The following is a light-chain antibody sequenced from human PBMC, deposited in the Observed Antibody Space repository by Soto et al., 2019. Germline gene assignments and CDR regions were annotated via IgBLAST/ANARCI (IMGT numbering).Light chain of an antibody. CDR3: QTWGTGIHYV. J-gene: IGLJ1*01. V-gene: IGLV4-69*01. CDR1: SGHSSYA. CDR2: LNSDGSH. Sequence: QLVLTQSPSASASLGASVKLTCTLSSGHSSYAIAWHQQQPEKGPRYLMKLNSDGSHSKGDVLPDRFSGSSSGAERYLTISSLQSEDEADSYCQTWGTGIHYVFGTGTKLTVL.